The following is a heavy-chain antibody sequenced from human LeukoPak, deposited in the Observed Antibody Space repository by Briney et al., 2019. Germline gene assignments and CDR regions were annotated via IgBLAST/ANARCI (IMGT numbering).Heavy chain of an antibody. CDR3: ARVGYYDSSGYYLIDY. Sequence: SETLSLTCTVSGGSISSYYWSWIRQPPGKGLEWIGYTYYSGSTNYNPSLKSRVTISVDTSKNQFSLKLSSVTAADTAVYYCARVGYYDSSGYYLIDYWGQGTLVTVSS. V-gene: IGHV4-59*01. J-gene: IGHJ4*02. CDR1: GGSISSYY. CDR2: TYYSGST. D-gene: IGHD3-22*01.